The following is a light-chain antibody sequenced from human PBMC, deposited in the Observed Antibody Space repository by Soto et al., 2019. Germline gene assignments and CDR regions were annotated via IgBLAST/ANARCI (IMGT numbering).Light chain of an antibody. CDR2: DSS. CDR3: QQYGSSPLP. J-gene: IGKJ4*01. V-gene: IGKV3-20*01. CDR1: QSLSCHL. Sequence: RHSPDALSLSPREGNTLSCSDSQSLSCHLLAWYQQKPGQSYRLLICDSSTRATRFPDRFSGSGSGKDLTLTLITLEPEDFAGYYCQQYGSSPLPFGGVSKV.